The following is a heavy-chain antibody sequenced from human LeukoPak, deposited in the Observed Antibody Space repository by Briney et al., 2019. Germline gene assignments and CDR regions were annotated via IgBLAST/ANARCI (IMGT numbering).Heavy chain of an antibody. CDR1: GGSISSSSYY. CDR2: IYYSGST. D-gene: IGHD2-15*01. CDR3: ARGVVVVAAANWFDP. Sequence: PSETLSLTXTVSGGSISSSSYYWGWIRQPPGKGLQWIGSIYYSGSTYYNPSLKSRVTISVDTSKNQFSLKLSSVTAADTAVYYRARGVVVVAAANWFDPWGQGTLVTVSS. J-gene: IGHJ5*02. V-gene: IGHV4-39*01.